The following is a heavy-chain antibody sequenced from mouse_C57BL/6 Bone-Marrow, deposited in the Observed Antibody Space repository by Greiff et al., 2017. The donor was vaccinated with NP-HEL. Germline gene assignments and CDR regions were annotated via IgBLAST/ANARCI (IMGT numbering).Heavy chain of an antibody. J-gene: IGHJ1*03. V-gene: IGHV1-53*01. CDR3: ARYYGSSSYWYFDV. D-gene: IGHD1-1*01. CDR1: GYTFTSYW. Sequence: LVESGTELVKPGASVKLSCKASGYTFTSYWMHWVKQRPGQGLEWIGNINPSNGGTNYNEKFKSKATLTVDKSSSTAYMQLSSLTSEDSAVYYCARYYGSSSYWYFDVWGTGTTVTVSS. CDR2: INPSNGGT.